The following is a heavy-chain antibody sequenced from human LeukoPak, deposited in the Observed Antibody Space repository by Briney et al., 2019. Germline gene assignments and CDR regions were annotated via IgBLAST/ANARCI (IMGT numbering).Heavy chain of an antibody. D-gene: IGHD2-2*01. CDR1: GYTFTGYY. Sequence: GGSVKVSCKASGYTFTGYYMHWVRQTPGQGLEWMGWINPNSGGTNYAQKFQGWVTMTRDTSISTAYMGLSRLRSDDTAVYYCARGARVSLPATSLDYWGQGTLVTVSS. CDR3: ARGARVSLPATSLDY. CDR2: INPNSGGT. J-gene: IGHJ4*02. V-gene: IGHV1-2*04.